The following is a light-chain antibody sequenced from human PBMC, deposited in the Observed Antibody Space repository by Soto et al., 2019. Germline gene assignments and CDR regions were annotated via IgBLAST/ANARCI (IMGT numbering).Light chain of an antibody. J-gene: IGLJ2*01. Sequence: QAVVTQESSLTVSPGGTVTLTCASSTGAVTSGHHPHWLQQKPGQAPRTVIYSTDDKQEWTPARFSGSLLGGKAALTVSGLQPEDEAESYCLCYYCGAQPHWVFGGGTKLTVL. CDR1: TGAVTSGHH. V-gene: IGLV7-43*01. CDR3: LCYYCGAQPHWV. CDR2: STD.